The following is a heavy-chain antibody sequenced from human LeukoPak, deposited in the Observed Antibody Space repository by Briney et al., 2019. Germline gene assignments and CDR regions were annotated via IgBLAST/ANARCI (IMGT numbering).Heavy chain of an antibody. J-gene: IGHJ4*02. CDR1: GYTFTSYA. Sequence: ASVKVSCKASGYTFTSYAISWVWQAPGQGLEWMGWVSAYNGVTNYAQNFQGRVTMTTDTPTSTAYMELRSLRSDDTAVYYCARVDLYYDSSGYSQAANDYWGQGTLVTVSS. V-gene: IGHV1-18*01. D-gene: IGHD3-22*01. CDR2: VSAYNGVT. CDR3: ARVDLYYDSSGYSQAANDY.